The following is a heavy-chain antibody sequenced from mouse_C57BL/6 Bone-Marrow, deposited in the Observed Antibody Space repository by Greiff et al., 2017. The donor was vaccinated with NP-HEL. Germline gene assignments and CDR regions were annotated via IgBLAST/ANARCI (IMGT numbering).Heavy chain of an antibody. J-gene: IGHJ2*01. CDR1: GYAFSSYW. CDR2: IYPGDGDT. Sequence: LVESGAELVKPGASVKISCKASGYAFSSYWMNWVKQRPGKGLEWIGQIYPGDGDTNYNGKFKGKATLTADKSSSTAYMQLSSLTSEDSAVYFCARSEDYYGSYYFDYWGQGTTLTVSS. CDR3: ARSEDYYGSYYFDY. D-gene: IGHD1-1*01. V-gene: IGHV1-80*01.